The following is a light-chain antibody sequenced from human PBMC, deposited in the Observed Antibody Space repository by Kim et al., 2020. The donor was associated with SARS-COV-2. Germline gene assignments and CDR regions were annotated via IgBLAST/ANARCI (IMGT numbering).Light chain of an antibody. V-gene: IGLV3-19*01. CDR1: SLRSYY. CDR2: DKK. CDR3: NSRDSSGNHYV. J-gene: IGLJ1*01. Sequence: ALGQTVRITCQGDSLRSYYTSWDQQKPGQAPVLVLYDKKNRPSGIPDRFSGSNSGNTASLTITGAQVEDEADYYCNSRDSSGNHYVFGTGTKVTVL.